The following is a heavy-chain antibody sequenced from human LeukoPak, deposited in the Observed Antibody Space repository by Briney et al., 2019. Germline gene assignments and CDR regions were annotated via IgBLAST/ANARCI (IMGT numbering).Heavy chain of an antibody. CDR1: GFTFDDYA. V-gene: IGHV3-9*01. CDR3: AKDLSSGYYFPAFDY. D-gene: IGHD3-22*01. Sequence: QPGRSLRLSCAASGFTFDDYAMPWVRHAPGKGLEWVSGISWNSGSIVYADSVKGRFTISRDNAKNSLYLQMNSLRAEDTALYYCAKDLSSGYYFPAFDYWGQGTLVTVSS. CDR2: ISWNSGSI. J-gene: IGHJ4*02.